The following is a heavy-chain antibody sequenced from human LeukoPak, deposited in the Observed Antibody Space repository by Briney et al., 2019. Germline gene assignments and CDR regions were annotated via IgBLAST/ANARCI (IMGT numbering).Heavy chain of an antibody. Sequence: GGSLRLSCSASGFIFSTYSMTWVRQAPGRGREWVAYIISGSNTIYYVDSVKDRFTVSRDNAENLLYLQMNSLRDEDTAIYYCARNGALASCSGSSCPLDYWGQGTLVTVSS. CDR1: GFIFSTYS. D-gene: IGHD2-15*01. V-gene: IGHV3-48*02. J-gene: IGHJ4*02. CDR2: IISGSNTI. CDR3: ARNGALASCSGSSCPLDY.